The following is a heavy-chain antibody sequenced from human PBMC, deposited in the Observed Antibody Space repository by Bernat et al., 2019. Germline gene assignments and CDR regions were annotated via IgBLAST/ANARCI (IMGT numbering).Heavy chain of an antibody. CDR3: ASGGNSGSRRFDY. D-gene: IGHD1-26*01. V-gene: IGHV3-48*01. Sequence: EVQLVESGGGLVQPGGSLRLSCAASGFTFSSYSMNWVRQAPGKGLEWVSYIRSSGSTIYYADSVKGRFTISRDNAKNSLYLQMNSLRAEDTAVYYCASGGNSGSRRFDYWGQGTLVTVSS. CDR1: GFTFSSYS. CDR2: IRSSGSTI. J-gene: IGHJ4*02.